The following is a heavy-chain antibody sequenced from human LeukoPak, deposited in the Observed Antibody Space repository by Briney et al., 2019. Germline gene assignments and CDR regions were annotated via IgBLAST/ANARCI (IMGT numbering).Heavy chain of an antibody. CDR1: GFTFSSYA. Sequence: GGSLRLSCAASGFTFSSYAMHWVRQAPGKGLEWVAVISYDGSNKYYADSVKGRFTISRDNSKNTLYLQMNSLRAEDTAVYYCARGATIFGVVIHFDYWGQGTLVTVSS. CDR2: ISYDGSNK. V-gene: IGHV3-30-3*01. J-gene: IGHJ4*02. CDR3: ARGATIFGVVIHFDY. D-gene: IGHD3-3*01.